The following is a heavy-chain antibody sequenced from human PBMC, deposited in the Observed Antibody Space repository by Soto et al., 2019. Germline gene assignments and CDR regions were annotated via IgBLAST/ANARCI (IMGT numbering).Heavy chain of an antibody. CDR3: ARSAQDLPWGGTVIDYYYYYMDV. CDR1: GGSISSYY. CDR2: IYYSGST. J-gene: IGHJ6*03. Sequence: PSETLSLTCTVSGGSISSYYWSWIRQPPGKGLEWIGYIYYSGSTNYNPSLKSRVTISVDTSKNQFSLKLSSVTAADTAVYYCARSAQDLPWGGTVIDYYYYYMDVWGKGTTVTVSS. D-gene: IGHD1-1*01. V-gene: IGHV4-59*08.